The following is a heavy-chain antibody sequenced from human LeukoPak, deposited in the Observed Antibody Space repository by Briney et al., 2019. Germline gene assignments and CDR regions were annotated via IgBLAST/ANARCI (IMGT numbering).Heavy chain of an antibody. Sequence: ASVKVSCKVSGYTLTELSMHWVRQAPGKGLEWMGGFDPEDGETIYAQKFQGRVTMTEDTSTDTAYMELSSLRSEDTAVYYCATGFSRSPEPAATAHAFDIWGQGTMVTVSS. CDR3: ATGFSRSPEPAATAHAFDI. D-gene: IGHD2-2*01. CDR2: FDPEDGET. J-gene: IGHJ3*02. V-gene: IGHV1-24*01. CDR1: GYTLTELS.